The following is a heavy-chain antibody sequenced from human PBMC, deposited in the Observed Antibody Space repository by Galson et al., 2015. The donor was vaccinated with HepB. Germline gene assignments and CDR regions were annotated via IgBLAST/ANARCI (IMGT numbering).Heavy chain of an antibody. J-gene: IGHJ4*02. D-gene: IGHD2-2*01. CDR3: ARGPVVPAAIEFDC. Sequence: SVKVSCKASGYTFSSYAISWVRQAPGQGLEWMGGIIPIFGAANYAQKFQGRVTITADESTSTAYMELSSLRSEDTAVYYCARGPVVPAAIEFDCWGQGTLVTVSS. V-gene: IGHV1-69*13. CDR2: IIPIFGAA. CDR1: GYTFSSYA.